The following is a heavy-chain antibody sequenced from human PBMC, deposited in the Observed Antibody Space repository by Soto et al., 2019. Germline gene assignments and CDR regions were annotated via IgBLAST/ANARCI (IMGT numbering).Heavy chain of an antibody. CDR1: GGTVASSHW. CDR3: AREIVTAGGNNYFDP. CDR2: VYHTGDT. Sequence: SETLSLTCGVSGGTVASSHWWSWVRQSPGGGLEWIGNVYHTGDTNFNPSLQSRVTISVDKSNNQFSLRLNALTAADTAVYFCAREIVTAGGNNYFDPWGPGTLVTVSS. V-gene: IGHV4-4*02. J-gene: IGHJ5*02. D-gene: IGHD2-21*02.